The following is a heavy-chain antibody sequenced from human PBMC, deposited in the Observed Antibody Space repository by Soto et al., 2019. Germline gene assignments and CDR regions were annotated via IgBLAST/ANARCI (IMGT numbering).Heavy chain of an antibody. Sequence: GGSLRLSCAASGFTFSSYWMHWVRQAPGKGLVWVSRINSDGSSTSYADSVKGRFTISRDNAKNTLYLQMNSLRAEDTAVYYCARSPRTAYYYDSSGYLDYWGQGTLVTVSS. CDR2: INSDGSST. CDR1: GFTFSSYW. CDR3: ARSPRTAYYYDSSGYLDY. V-gene: IGHV3-74*01. J-gene: IGHJ4*02. D-gene: IGHD3-22*01.